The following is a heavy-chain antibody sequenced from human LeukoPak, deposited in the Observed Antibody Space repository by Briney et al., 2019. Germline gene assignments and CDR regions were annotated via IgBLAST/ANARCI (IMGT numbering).Heavy chain of an antibody. CDR2: FYYSGRT. CDR3: ARLPGSSEGWFDP. D-gene: IGHD6-6*01. Sequence: SETLSLTCTVSGGSISSGSYYWDWIRQPPGKGLEWIGGFYYSGRTYYNPSLKSRVTISVDTSKNQFSLKLSSVTAADTAVYYCARLPGSSEGWFDPWGQGTLVTVSS. CDR1: GGSISSGSYY. J-gene: IGHJ5*02. V-gene: IGHV4-39*01.